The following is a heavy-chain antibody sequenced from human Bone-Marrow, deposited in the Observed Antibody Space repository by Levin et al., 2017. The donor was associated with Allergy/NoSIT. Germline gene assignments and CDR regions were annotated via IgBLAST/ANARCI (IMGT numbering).Heavy chain of an antibody. V-gene: IGHV3-23*01. CDR2: ISDNGRAT. CDR1: GFTFSSYA. Sequence: PGGSLRLSCAASGFTFSSYAMSWVRQAPGKGLEWVSVISDNGRATYYANSLEGRFSISRDNSKNTLYLQMNSLSAEDTAIYYCAKGPGPNFWSGYYLDFWCQGTRVTVSS. J-gene: IGHJ4*02. D-gene: IGHD3-3*01. CDR3: AKGPGPNFWSGYYLDF.